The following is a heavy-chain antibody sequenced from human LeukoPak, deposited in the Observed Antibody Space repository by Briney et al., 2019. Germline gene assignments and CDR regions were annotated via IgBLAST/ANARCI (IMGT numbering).Heavy chain of an antibody. CDR2: IYPGDSDT. Sequence: GESLKISCKGSGYSFTIYLTGWVRQMPGKGLEWMGIIYPGDSDTRYSPSFQGQVTISADKSISTAYLQWSSLKASDTAMYYCARIMTGTTTWFDPWGQGTLVTVSS. V-gene: IGHV5-51*01. D-gene: IGHD1-7*01. CDR3: ARIMTGTTTWFDP. J-gene: IGHJ5*02. CDR1: GYSFTIYL.